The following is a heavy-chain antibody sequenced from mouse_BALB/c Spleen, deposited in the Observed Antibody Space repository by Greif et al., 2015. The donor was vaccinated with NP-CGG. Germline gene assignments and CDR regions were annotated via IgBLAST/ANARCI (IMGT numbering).Heavy chain of an antibody. V-gene: IGHV3-6*02. Sequence: ESGPGLVKPSQSLSLTCSVTGYSITSGYYWNWIRQFPGNKLEWMGYISYDGSNNYNPSLKNRISITRDASKNQFFLKLNSVTTEDTATYYCARGYDYDAVDYWGQGTTLTVSS. CDR3: ARGYDYDAVDY. CDR1: GYSITSGYY. D-gene: IGHD2-4*01. CDR2: ISYDGSN. J-gene: IGHJ2*01.